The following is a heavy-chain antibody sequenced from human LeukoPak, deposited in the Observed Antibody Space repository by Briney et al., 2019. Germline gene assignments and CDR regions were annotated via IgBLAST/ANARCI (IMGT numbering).Heavy chain of an antibody. CDR1: GFTFSSYA. CDR3: AKDQGTGYSSGWYLDY. J-gene: IGHJ4*02. D-gene: IGHD6-19*01. Sequence: PGGSLRLSCAASGFTFSSYAMNWVRQAPGKGLEWVSSISVRGGATQYADSVKGRFTISKDNSKNTLYLQMISLRAEDTAVYFCAKDQGTGYSSGWYLDYWGQGTLVTVSS. CDR2: ISVRGGAT. V-gene: IGHV3-23*01.